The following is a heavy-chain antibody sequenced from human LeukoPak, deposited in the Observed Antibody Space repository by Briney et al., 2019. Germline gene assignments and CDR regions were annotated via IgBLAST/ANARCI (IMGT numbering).Heavy chain of an antibody. Sequence: PGGSLRLSCAASGFTFSSYGMHWVRQAPGKGLEWVAVISYDGSNKYYADSVKGRFTISRDNSKNTLYLQMNSLRAEDTAVYYCAKDDPTTETFDPWGQGTLVTVSS. V-gene: IGHV3-30*18. CDR3: AKDDPTTETFDP. D-gene: IGHD4-11*01. CDR1: GFTFSSYG. J-gene: IGHJ5*02. CDR2: ISYDGSNK.